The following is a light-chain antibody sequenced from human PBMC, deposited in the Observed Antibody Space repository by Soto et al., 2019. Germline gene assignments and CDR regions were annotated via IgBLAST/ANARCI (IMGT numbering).Light chain of an antibody. J-gene: IGLJ3*02. CDR2: GNT. Sequence: QAVVTQPPSVSGAPGQGVTISCTGSSSNIGARFDVNWYQQLPGTAPKLLIHGNTNRPSGVPDRFSGSKSGTSASLAITGLQAEDEAAYYCQSYDISLSAWVFGGGTKLTVL. V-gene: IGLV1-40*01. CDR3: QSYDISLSAWV. CDR1: SSNIGARFD.